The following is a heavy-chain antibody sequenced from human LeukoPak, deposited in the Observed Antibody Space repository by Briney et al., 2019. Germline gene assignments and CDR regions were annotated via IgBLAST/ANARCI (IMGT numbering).Heavy chain of an antibody. CDR3: ASRVVVVPATLGFDY. J-gene: IGHJ4*02. CDR1: GFTFSHAW. D-gene: IGHD2-15*01. CDR2: IYSGGNT. Sequence: GGSLRLSCAVSGFTFSHAWMSWVRQAPGKGVEWVSLIYSGGNTYYANAVKSRFTISRANSKNTLYLQMNSLRAEDTAVYYCASRVVVVPATLGFDYSGQGTLVTVSS. V-gene: IGHV3-53*01.